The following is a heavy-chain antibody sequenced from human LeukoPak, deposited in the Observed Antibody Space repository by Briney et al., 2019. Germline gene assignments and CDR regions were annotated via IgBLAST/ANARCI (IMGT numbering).Heavy chain of an antibody. Sequence: ASVKVSCKASSYTFTSYGISWVRQAPGQGLEWMGWISAYNGNTNYAQRLQGRVTMTTDTSTSTAYMELRSLRSDDTAVYYCAREVPHNWFDPWGQGSLVTVSS. D-gene: IGHD1-1*01. CDR2: ISAYNGNT. CDR1: SYTFTSYG. CDR3: AREVPHNWFDP. V-gene: IGHV1-18*01. J-gene: IGHJ5*02.